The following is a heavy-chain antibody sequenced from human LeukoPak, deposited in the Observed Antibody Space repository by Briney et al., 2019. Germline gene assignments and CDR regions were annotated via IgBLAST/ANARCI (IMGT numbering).Heavy chain of an antibody. V-gene: IGHV1-2*02. CDR2: INPNRGGT. CDR1: GYLFTGYY. Sequence: ASVKVSCKASGYLFTGYYMHWVRQAPGQGPEWMGWINPNRGGTNYAQKFQGRVTMTRDTSISTAYMELSRLRSDDTAVYYCARTTFDDYYYMDVWGEGTTVIVSS. D-gene: IGHD2/OR15-2a*01. CDR3: ARTTFDDYYYMDV. J-gene: IGHJ6*03.